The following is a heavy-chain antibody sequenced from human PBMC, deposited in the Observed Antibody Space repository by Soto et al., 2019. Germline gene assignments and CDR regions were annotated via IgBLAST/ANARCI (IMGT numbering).Heavy chain of an antibody. CDR1: GGSISSSSYY. Sequence: QLQLQESGPGLVKPSETLSLTCTVSGGSISSSSYYWGWIRQPPGKGLEWIGSIYYSGSTYYNPSLKSRVTISVDTSKNQFSLKLSSVTAADTAVYYCARHSGYEGGLDYWGQGTLVTVSS. V-gene: IGHV4-39*01. D-gene: IGHD5-12*01. CDR2: IYYSGST. J-gene: IGHJ4*02. CDR3: ARHSGYEGGLDY.